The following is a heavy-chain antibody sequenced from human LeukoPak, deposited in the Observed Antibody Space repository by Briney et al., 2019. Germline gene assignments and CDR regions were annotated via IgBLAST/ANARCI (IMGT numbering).Heavy chain of an antibody. V-gene: IGHV3-30-3*01. CDR1: GLTFSNTW. Sequence: GGSLRLSCVVSGLTFSNTWMNWVRQAPGKGLEWVAVISYDGSNEYYADSVKGRFTVSRDDSKNTMYLQMNSLRAEDTAVYYCARGSPHSSGWYVNYWGQGTLVTVSS. CDR2: ISYDGSNE. J-gene: IGHJ4*02. D-gene: IGHD6-19*01. CDR3: ARGSPHSSGWYVNY.